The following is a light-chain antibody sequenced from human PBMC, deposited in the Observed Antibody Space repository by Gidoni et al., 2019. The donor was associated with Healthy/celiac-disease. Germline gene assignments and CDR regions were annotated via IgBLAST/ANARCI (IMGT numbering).Light chain of an antibody. CDR2: DAS. J-gene: IGKJ4*01. CDR1: QSVSSY. CDR3: QQRSNWPLT. Sequence: EIVLTQSPATLSLSPGERATLSCRASQSVSSYLAGYQQKPGQAPRLLIYDASNRATGIPARFSGSGSGTDFTLTISSLEPEDFAVYYCQQRSNWPLTFXGXTKVEI. V-gene: IGKV3-11*01.